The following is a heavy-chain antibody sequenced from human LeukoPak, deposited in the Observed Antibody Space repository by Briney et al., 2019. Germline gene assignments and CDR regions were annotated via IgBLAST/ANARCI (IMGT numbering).Heavy chain of an antibody. D-gene: IGHD3-22*01. CDR1: GGSFSGYY. Sequence: PSETLSLTCAVYGGSFSGYYWSWIRQPPGKGLEWIGEINHSGSTNYNPSLKSRVTISVDTSKNQFSLKLSSVTAADTAVYYCARARNYYDSSGPTSDAFDIWGQGKMVTVSS. CDR2: INHSGST. CDR3: ARARNYYDSSGPTSDAFDI. V-gene: IGHV4-34*01. J-gene: IGHJ3*02.